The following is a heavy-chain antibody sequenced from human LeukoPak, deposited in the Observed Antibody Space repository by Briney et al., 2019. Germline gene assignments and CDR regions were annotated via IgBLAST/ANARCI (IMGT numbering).Heavy chain of an antibody. Sequence: GGSLRLSCAASGFTFTSYDMSWVRQAPGKGLDWVAFIRHDGNKKLYADSVKGRFTISRDNSKNTLYLYVNSLRPDDSAVYYCVKDNPLDYWGQGTLVIVSS. CDR3: VKDNPLDY. J-gene: IGHJ4*02. CDR2: IRHDGNKK. CDR1: GFTFTSYD. V-gene: IGHV3-30*02.